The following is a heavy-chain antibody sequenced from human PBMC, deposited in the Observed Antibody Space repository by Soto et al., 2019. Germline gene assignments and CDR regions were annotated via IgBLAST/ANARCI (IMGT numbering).Heavy chain of an antibody. V-gene: IGHV4-61*01. CDR3: ARGWGQSAMRPVAEVLTY. CDR1: GGSVSSGSYY. J-gene: IGHJ4*02. Sequence: SETLSLTCTVSGGSVSSGSYYWSWIRQPPGKGLEWIGYIYYSGSTNYNPSLKSRVTISVDTSKNQFSLKLSSVTAADTAVYYCARGWGQSAMRPVAEVLTYWGQGTLVTVSS. D-gene: IGHD6-19*01. CDR2: IYYSGST.